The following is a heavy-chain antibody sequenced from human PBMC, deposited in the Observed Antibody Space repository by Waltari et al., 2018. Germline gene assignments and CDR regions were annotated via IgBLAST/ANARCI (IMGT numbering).Heavy chain of an antibody. CDR1: GGSISSYY. CDR3: ARDSPITMIVVVKNAFDI. CDR2: IYTSGST. V-gene: IGHV4-4*07. D-gene: IGHD3-22*01. J-gene: IGHJ3*02. Sequence: QVQLQESGPGLVKPSETLSLTCTVSGGSISSYYWSWIRQPAGKGLEWIGRIYTSGSTNDNPSLKSRVTMSVDTSKNQFSLKLSSVTAADTAVYYCARDSPITMIVVVKNAFDIWGQGTMVTVSS.